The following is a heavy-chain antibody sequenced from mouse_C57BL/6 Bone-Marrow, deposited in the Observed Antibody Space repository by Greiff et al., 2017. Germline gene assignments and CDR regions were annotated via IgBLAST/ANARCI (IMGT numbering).Heavy chain of an antibody. CDR1: GYTFTSYW. CDR2: IHPTGGST. Sequence: QVQLQQPGAELVKPGASVKLSCKASGYTFTSYWMHWVKQRPGQGLEWIGVIHPTGGSTNYNEKFKSKATLTVDKSSSTAYMQLSSLTSEDSAVYYCARYGGDYWGQGTSVTVSS. J-gene: IGHJ4*01. CDR3: ARYGGDY. D-gene: IGHD1-1*01. V-gene: IGHV1-64*01.